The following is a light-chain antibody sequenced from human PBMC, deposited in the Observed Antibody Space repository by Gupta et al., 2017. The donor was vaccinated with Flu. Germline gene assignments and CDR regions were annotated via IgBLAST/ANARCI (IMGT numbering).Light chain of an antibody. V-gene: IGKV4-1*01. CDR1: RSVLYTSNNKNY. CDR3: QQHFTSPWT. CDR2: WAS. J-gene: IGKJ1*01. Sequence: DIVMTQSPDSLAVSLGERATINCKSSRSVLYTSNNKNYLAWLQQRPGQPPKVIIYWASTRESGVPDRFSGSGSGTDFTLTISGLQAEDVAVYYCQQHFTSPWTFGHGTKVEIK.